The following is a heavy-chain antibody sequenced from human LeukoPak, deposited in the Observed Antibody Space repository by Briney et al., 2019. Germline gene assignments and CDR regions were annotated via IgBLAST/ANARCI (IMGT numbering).Heavy chain of an antibody. Sequence: SETLSLTCTVSSDSIYSSNYYWGWIRQPPGKGLEWIGSIYYSGSTYYNPSLKSRVTISVDTSKNQFSLKLSSVTAADTAVYYCAGLPLTRAMDYYDSSGIVDYWGQGTLVTVSS. CDR3: AGLPLTRAMDYYDSSGIVDY. CDR2: IYYSGST. D-gene: IGHD3-22*01. CDR1: SDSIYSSNYY. V-gene: IGHV4-39*01. J-gene: IGHJ4*02.